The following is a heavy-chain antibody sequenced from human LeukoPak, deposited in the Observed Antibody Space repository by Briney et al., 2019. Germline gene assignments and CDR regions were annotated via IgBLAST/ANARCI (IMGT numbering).Heavy chain of an antibody. CDR3: ARGIRAGDYYYYYMDV. J-gene: IGHJ6*03. Sequence: SETLSLTCTVSGCSISSYYWSWIRQPAGKGLEWIGRIYTSGSTNYNPSLKSRVTMSVDTSKTQFSMKLSSVTAADTAVYYSARGIRAGDYYYYYMDVWGKGTTVTVSS. D-gene: IGHD5-18*01. CDR1: GCSISSYY. V-gene: IGHV4-4*07. CDR2: IYTSGST.